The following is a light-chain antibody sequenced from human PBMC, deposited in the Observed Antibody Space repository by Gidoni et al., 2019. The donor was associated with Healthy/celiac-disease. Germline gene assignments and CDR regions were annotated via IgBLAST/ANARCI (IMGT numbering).Light chain of an antibody. CDR2: AAS. V-gene: IGKV1-27*01. CDR3: QKYNSALRLT. Sequence: DLQMTQSPSSLSASVGDRVTITCRASQGISNYLAWYQQKPGKVPKLLIYAASTLQSGVPSRFSGSGSGTDFTLTSSSLQPEDVATYCCQKYNSALRLTFGGGTKVEIK. CDR1: QGISNY. J-gene: IGKJ4*01.